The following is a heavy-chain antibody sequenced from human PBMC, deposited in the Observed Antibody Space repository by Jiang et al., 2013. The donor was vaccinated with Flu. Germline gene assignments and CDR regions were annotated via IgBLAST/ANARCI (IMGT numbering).Heavy chain of an antibody. Sequence: GAEVKKPGSSVKVSCHASGGTFSSDTVTWVRQAPGQGLEWVGGITPIFGTPDYTQKFQGRVTLSADESTSTAYMELSGLRSDDTAVYYCAXGYSSSWSLHRPGKYLSLWGQGTLVTVSS. CDR3: AXGYSSSWSLHRPGKYLSL. D-gene: IGHD6-13*01. V-gene: IGHV1-69*01. CDR1: GGTFSSDT. CDR2: ITPIFGTP. J-gene: IGHJ4*02.